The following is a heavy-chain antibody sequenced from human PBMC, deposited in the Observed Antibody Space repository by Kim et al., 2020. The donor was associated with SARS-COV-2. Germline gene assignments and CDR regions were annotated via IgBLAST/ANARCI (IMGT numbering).Heavy chain of an antibody. V-gene: IGHV3-64*01. D-gene: IGHD2-15*01. Sequence: GGSLRLSCAASGFTFSRYVMHWVRQAPGKGLEYVSAISSNGGSTYYANSVKGRFTISRDNSKNTVHLQMGSLRAEDMAVYYCASGPAQAAATDYYYYGM. CDR2: ISSNGGST. J-gene: IGHJ6*01. CDR3: ASGPAQAAATDYYYYGM. CDR1: GFTFSRYV.